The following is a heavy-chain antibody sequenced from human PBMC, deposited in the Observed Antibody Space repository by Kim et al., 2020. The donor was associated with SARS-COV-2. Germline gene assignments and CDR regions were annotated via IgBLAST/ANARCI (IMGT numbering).Heavy chain of an antibody. D-gene: IGHD3-16*01. CDR2: ISYNGRT. CDR1: GGSIRSADYS. J-gene: IGHJ3*01. Sequence: SETLSLTCAVSGGSIRSADYSWGWIRQPPGKGLEWIGHISYNGRTDYNPSLKNRPTISLDKTKNRFSLNLRFVTAADTAIYYCDRGRVWQGLGVWCHGT. V-gene: IGHV4-30-2*01. CDR3: DRGRVWQGLGV.